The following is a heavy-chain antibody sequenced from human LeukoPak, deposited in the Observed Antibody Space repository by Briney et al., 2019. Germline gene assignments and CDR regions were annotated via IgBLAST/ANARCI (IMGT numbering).Heavy chain of an antibody. D-gene: IGHD5-18*01. V-gene: IGHV4-59*12. J-gene: IGHJ3*02. CDR2: IYHSGST. CDR1: GGSISSYY. Sequence: SQTLSLTCTVSGGSISSYYWSWIRQPPGKGLEWIGEIYHSGSTNYNPSLKSRVTISVDKSKNQFSLKLSSVTAADTAVYYCVRDPAPETASTDAFDIWGQGTMVTVSS. CDR3: VRDPAPETASTDAFDI.